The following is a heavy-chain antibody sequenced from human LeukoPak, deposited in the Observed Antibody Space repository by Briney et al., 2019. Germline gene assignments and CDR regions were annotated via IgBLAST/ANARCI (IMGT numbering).Heavy chain of an antibody. J-gene: IGHJ6*02. CDR3: ARGSSWPSYYYYGMDV. V-gene: IGHV4-59*01. CDR2: IYYSGST. D-gene: IGHD6-13*01. CDR1: GGSISSYY. Sequence: SETLSLTCTVSGGSISSYYWSWVRQPPGKGLEWIGYIYYSGSTNYNPSLKSRVTISVDTSKNQFSLKLSSVTAADTAVYYCARGSSWPSYYYYGMDVWGQGTTVTVSS.